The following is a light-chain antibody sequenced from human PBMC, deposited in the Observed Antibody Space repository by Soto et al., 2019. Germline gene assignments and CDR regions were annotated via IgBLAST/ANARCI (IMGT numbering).Light chain of an antibody. CDR3: QQYSNWPQVT. CDR1: QSVSSN. J-gene: IGKJ4*01. Sequence: EIVMTQSPATLSVSPGERATLSCRAGQSVSSNLAWYQQKPGQAPTLLIYGASARATGIPVRFSGSRSGTEFTLTISSLQSEDFAVYYCQQYSNWPQVTFGGGTKVEIK. V-gene: IGKV3-15*01. CDR2: GAS.